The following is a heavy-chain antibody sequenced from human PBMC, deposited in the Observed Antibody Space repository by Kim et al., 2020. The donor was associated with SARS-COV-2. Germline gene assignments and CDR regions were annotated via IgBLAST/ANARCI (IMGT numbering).Heavy chain of an antibody. V-gene: IGHV4-39*01. J-gene: IGHJ4*02. Sequence: SETLSLTCTVSGGSISSSSYYWGWIRQPPGKGLEWIGSIYYSGCTYYNPSLKSRVTISVDTSKNQFSLKLSSVTAADTAVYYCARHWYSGSYYPWYYFDYWGQGTLVTVSS. CDR1: GGSISSSSYY. CDR2: IYYSGCT. CDR3: ARHWYSGSYYPWYYFDY. D-gene: IGHD1-26*01.